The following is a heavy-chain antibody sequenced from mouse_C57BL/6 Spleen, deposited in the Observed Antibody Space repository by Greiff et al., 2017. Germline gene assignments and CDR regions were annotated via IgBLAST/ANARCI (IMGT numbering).Heavy chain of an antibody. J-gene: IGHJ3*01. D-gene: IGHD1-1*01. CDR1: GYSITSGYY. CDR2: ISYDGSN. CDR3: ARGPHYYYGSSYGFAY. Sequence: EVKLQESGPGLVKPSQSLSLTCSVTGYSITSGYYWNWIRQFPGNKLEWMGYISYDGSNNYNPSLKNRISITRATSKNQFFLKVNSVTTEDTATYYCARGPHYYYGSSYGFAYWGQGTLVTVSA. V-gene: IGHV3-6*01.